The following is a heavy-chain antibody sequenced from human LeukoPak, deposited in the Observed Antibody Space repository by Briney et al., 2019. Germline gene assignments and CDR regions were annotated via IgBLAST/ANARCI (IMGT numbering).Heavy chain of an antibody. D-gene: IGHD3-10*01. Sequence: SQTLSLTCTVSGGSISSGGYYWSWLRQHPGKGLEWIGYIYYSGSTYYNPSLKSRVTISVDTSKNQFSLKLSSVTAADTAVYYCARVLWFGELLYFDYWGQGTLVTVSS. J-gene: IGHJ4*02. CDR3: ARVLWFGELLYFDY. V-gene: IGHV4-31*03. CDR2: IYYSGST. CDR1: GGSISSGGYY.